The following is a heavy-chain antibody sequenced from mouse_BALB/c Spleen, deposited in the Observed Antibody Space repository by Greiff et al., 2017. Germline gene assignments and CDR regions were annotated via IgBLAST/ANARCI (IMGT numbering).Heavy chain of an antibody. CDR1: GFTFSSFG. D-gene: IGHD1-1*01. CDR2: ISSGSSTI. Sequence: EVKLVESGGGLVQPGGSRKLSCAASGFTFSSFGMHWVRQAPEKGLEWVAYISSGSSTIYYADTVKGRFTISRDNPKNTLFLQMTSLRSEDTAMYYCASSYYYGSSWFAYWGQGTLVTVSA. CDR3: ASSYYYGSSWFAY. J-gene: IGHJ3*01. V-gene: IGHV5-17*02.